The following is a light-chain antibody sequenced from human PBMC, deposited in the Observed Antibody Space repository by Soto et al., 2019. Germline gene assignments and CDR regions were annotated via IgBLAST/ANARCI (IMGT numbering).Light chain of an antibody. CDR3: CSYTSSSIRV. CDR1: NSDVGAYNY. CDR2: EVR. Sequence: QSALTQPHSVSGSPGQSVAISCTGTNSDVGAYNYVSWYQQHPGKAPKLIIYEVRNRPSGVSNRLSGSKSGNTASLTISGLQADDEADYYCCSYTSSSIRVFGGGTKVTVL. V-gene: IGLV2-14*01. J-gene: IGLJ3*02.